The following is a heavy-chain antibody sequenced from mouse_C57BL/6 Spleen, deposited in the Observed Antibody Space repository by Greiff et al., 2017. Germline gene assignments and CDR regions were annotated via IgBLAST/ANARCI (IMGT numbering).Heavy chain of an antibody. CDR3: TRSYYGNLLYFDY. V-gene: IGHV1-15*01. CDR2: IDPETGGT. J-gene: IGHJ2*01. D-gene: IGHD2-10*01. CDR1: GYTFTDYE. Sequence: QVQLQQSGAELVRPGASVTLSCKASGYTFTDYEMHWVKQTPVHGLEWIGAIDPETGGTAYNQKFKGKAILTADKSSSTAYMELRSLTSEDSAVYYCTRSYYGNLLYFDYWGQGTTLTVSS.